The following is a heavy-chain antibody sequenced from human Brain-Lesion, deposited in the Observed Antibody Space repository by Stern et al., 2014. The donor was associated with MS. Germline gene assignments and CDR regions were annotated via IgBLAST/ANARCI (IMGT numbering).Heavy chain of an antibody. CDR1: GYTLTELS. Sequence: VQLVESGAEVKKPGASVKVSCKVSGYTLTELSMHWVRPAPRKGLEWVGGFDPEDGETIYAQKFQGRVTMTEDTSTDTAYMELSSLRSEDTAVYYCATLSPGAGGNYYRHFDYWGQGTLVTVSS. CDR2: FDPEDGET. CDR3: ATLSPGAGGNYYRHFDY. V-gene: IGHV1-24*01. J-gene: IGHJ4*02. D-gene: IGHD1-26*01.